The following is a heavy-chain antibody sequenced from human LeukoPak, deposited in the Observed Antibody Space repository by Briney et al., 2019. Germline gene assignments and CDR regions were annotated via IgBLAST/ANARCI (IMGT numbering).Heavy chain of an antibody. CDR3: AKAGNLGGSNYLYYYYYMDV. V-gene: IGHV3-30*02. Sequence: GESLRLSCAASGFTFSNYGMHWVRQAPGKGLEWVAFIRYDGNNKYYADSVKGRFTISRDNSKNTLYLQMNSLRAEDTAVYYCAKAGNLGGSNYLYYYYYMDVWGKGTTVTISS. CDR1: GFTFSNYG. CDR2: IRYDGNNK. J-gene: IGHJ6*03. D-gene: IGHD1-26*01.